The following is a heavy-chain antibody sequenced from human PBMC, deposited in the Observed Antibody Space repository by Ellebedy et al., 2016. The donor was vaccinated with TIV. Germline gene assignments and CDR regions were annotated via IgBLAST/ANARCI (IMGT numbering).Heavy chain of an antibody. Sequence: ASVKVSXKASGYTFTSYYMHWVRQAPGQGLEWMGIINPSGGSTSYAQKFQGRVTMTRDTSTSTVYMELSSLRSEDTAVYYCARTPRGYSYGYYYYMDVWGKGTTVTVSS. J-gene: IGHJ6*03. CDR1: GYTFTSYY. D-gene: IGHD5-18*01. CDR3: ARTPRGYSYGYYYYMDV. CDR2: INPSGGST. V-gene: IGHV1-46*01.